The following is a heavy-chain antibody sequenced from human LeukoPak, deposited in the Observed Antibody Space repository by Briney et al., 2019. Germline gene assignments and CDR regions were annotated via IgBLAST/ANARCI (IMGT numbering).Heavy chain of an antibody. D-gene: IGHD3-22*01. CDR2: IYYSGST. J-gene: IGHJ4*02. CDR3: ASHNYYDSSGYYFYFDY. V-gene: IGHV4-59*01. Sequence: SETLSLTCTVSGGSISSYYWSWIRQPPGKGLEWIGYIYYSGSTNYNPSLKSRVTISVDTSKNQFSLKLSSVTAADTAVYYCASHNYYDSSGYYFYFDYWGQGTLVTVSS. CDR1: GGSISSYY.